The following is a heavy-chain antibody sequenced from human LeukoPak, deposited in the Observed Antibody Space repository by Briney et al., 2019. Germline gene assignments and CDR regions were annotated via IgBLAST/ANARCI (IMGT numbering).Heavy chain of an antibody. CDR2: IYYSGST. CDR3: AYYGDYGEDAFDI. CDR1: GGSISSYY. D-gene: IGHD4-17*01. V-gene: IGHV4-59*01. J-gene: IGHJ3*02. Sequence: SETLSLTCTVSGGSISSYYWSWIRQPPGKGLEWIGYIYYSGSTNYDPSLKSRVTISVDTSKNQFSLKLSSVTAADTAVYYCAYYGDYGEDAFDIWGQGTMVTVSS.